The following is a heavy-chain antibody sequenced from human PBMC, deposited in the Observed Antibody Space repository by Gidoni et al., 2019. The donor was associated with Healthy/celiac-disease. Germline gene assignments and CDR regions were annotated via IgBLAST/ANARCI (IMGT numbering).Heavy chain of an antibody. J-gene: IGHJ4*02. D-gene: IGHD6-13*01. Sequence: EVQLVESGGGLVQPGVSLRPPCAAAGLPFISYSMNWARQAPGKGLEWVSYISSSSSTIYYADSVKGRFTISRDNAKNSLYLQMNSLRDEDTAVYYCARDLTAIAAAGPFDYWGQGTLVTVSS. CDR3: ARDLTAIAAAGPFDY. CDR1: GLPFISYS. V-gene: IGHV3-48*02. CDR2: ISSSSSTI.